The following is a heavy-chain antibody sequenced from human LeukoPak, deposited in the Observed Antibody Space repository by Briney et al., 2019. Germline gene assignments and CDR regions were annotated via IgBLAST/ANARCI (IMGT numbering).Heavy chain of an antibody. CDR2: IWYDRSNK. CDR3: AKGVYSSGWYYFDY. D-gene: IGHD6-19*01. J-gene: IGHJ4*02. Sequence: PGGSLRLSCAASGFTFSSYSMNWVRQAPGKGLEWVAVIWYDRSNKYYADSVKGRFTISRDSSKNTLYLQMNSLRAEDTAVYYCAKGVYSSGWYYFDYWGQGTLVTVSS. V-gene: IGHV3-33*06. CDR1: GFTFSSYS.